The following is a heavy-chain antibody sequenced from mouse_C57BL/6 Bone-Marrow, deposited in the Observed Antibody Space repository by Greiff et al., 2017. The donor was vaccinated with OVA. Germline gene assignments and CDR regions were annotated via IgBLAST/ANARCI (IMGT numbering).Heavy chain of an antibody. J-gene: IGHJ4*01. Sequence: EVMLVESGEGLVKPGGSLKLSCAASGFTFSSYAMSWVRQTPEKRLEWVAYISSGGDYIYYADTVKGRFTISRDNARNTLYLQMSSLKSENTAMYYFTREDTKYYYAMDYWGQGTSVTVSS. CDR2: ISSGGDYI. CDR1: GFTFSSYA. V-gene: IGHV5-9-1*02. D-gene: IGHD1-3*01. CDR3: TREDTKYYYAMDY.